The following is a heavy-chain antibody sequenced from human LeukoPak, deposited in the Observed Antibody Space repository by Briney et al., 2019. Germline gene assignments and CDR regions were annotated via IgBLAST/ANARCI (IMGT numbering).Heavy chain of an antibody. CDR1: GDSLTSSSHY. CDR2: LHHTGRN. Sequence: PSETLSLTCTVSGDSLTSSSHYWGWIRQPPGKRPQWVASLHHTGRNYSNAAIKSRVSISMDTAKSQFSLKVNSVTAADSGVYYCVAEMTASAAFDIWGQGTMVAVSS. J-gene: IGHJ3*02. CDR3: VAEMTASAAFDI. D-gene: IGHD2-21*02. V-gene: IGHV4-39*01.